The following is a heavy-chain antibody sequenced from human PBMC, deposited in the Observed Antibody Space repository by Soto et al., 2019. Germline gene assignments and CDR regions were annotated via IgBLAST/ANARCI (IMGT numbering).Heavy chain of an antibody. V-gene: IGHV3-23*01. D-gene: IGHD6-19*01. CDR1: GFTFSNYA. J-gene: IGHJ4*02. CDR3: AKAESSYASGWYAY. Sequence: EVQLLESGGGLVQPGGSLRLSCVASGFTFSNYAMSWVRQAPGKGLEWVSAISSAGRTYYADSVMGGFTISRDNSKNTLYLQMNSLRAEDTAVHYCAKAESSYASGWYAYWGQGTLVTVSS. CDR2: ISSAGRT.